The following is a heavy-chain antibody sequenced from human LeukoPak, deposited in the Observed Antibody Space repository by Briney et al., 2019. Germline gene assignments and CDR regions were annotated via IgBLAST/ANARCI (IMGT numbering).Heavy chain of an antibody. V-gene: IGHV4-39*07. CDR1: GGSISSSSYY. CDR3: ARSLGRVYMDG. CDR2: IYYSGST. J-gene: IGHJ6*03. Sequence: SETLSLTCTVSGGSISSSSYYWGWIRQPPGKGLEWIGSIYYSGSTYYNPSLKSRVTISVDTSKNQFSLKLSSVTAADTAVYYCARSLGRVYMDGWGKGTTVTVSS.